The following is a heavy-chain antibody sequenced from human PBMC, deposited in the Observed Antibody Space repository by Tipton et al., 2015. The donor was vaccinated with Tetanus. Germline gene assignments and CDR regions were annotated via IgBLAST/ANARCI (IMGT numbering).Heavy chain of an antibody. Sequence: SLRLSCAASGFTFSTYPMHWVRQAPGKGLEWVAVISCDGRNKYYTDSVKGRFTISRANSKNTLYLQMDSLRPEDTGVYYCATWGQLAHKWFDPWGQGTLVTVSS. CDR1: GFTFSTYP. D-gene: IGHD2-2*01. J-gene: IGHJ5*02. CDR2: ISCDGRNK. V-gene: IGHV3-30*04. CDR3: ATWGQLAHKWFDP.